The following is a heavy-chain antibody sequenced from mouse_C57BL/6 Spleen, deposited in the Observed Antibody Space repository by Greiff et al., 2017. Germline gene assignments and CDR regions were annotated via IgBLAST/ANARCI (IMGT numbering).Heavy chain of an antibody. CDR2: IYPGSGNT. D-gene: IGHD2-4*01. J-gene: IGHJ1*03. Sequence: QVQLKESGAELVRPGASVKLSCKASGYTFTDYYINWVKQRPGQGLEWIARIYPGSGNTYYNEKFKGKATLTAEKSSSTAYMQLSSLTSEDSAVYFCARWAYYDYDEGYFDVWGTGTTVTVSS. V-gene: IGHV1-76*01. CDR1: GYTFTDYY. CDR3: ARWAYYDYDEGYFDV.